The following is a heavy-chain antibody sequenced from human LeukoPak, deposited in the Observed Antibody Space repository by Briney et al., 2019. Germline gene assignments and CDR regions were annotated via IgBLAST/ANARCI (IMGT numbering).Heavy chain of an antibody. CDR2: TSSSDAGT. Sequence: PGGSLRLSCAASGFTLSTYAMSWVRQTPGKGLEWVAATSSSDAGTYHADSVKGRFTISRDNSKNTLYLQMNSLRAEDTAVYYCAKGETWVATRDIDYWGQGTLVTVSS. J-gene: IGHJ4*02. CDR3: AKGETWVATRDIDY. V-gene: IGHV3-23*01. D-gene: IGHD1-26*01. CDR1: GFTLSTYA.